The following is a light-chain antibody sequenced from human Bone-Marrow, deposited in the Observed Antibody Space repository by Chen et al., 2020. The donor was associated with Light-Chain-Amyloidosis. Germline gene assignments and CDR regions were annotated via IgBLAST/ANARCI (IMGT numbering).Light chain of an antibody. J-gene: IGKJ4*01. CDR2: MVS. CDR1: QTLLDSDDGNTY. Sequence: DIVMTQTPLPLSVTPGEPASISCRSSQTLLDSDDGNTYLDWFLQKPGQSPQLLIYMVSHRASGVPDRFSGSGSGTDFTLKISRVEAEDVGVYYCMQRIEFPFTFGGGTKVEIK. V-gene: IGKV2-40*01. CDR3: MQRIEFPFT.